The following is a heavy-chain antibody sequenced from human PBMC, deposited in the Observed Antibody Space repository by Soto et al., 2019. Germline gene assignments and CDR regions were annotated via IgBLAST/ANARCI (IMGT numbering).Heavy chain of an antibody. CDR1: GGSISSGGYY. J-gene: IGHJ4*02. CDR3: ARASMVYAHTFDY. D-gene: IGHD2-8*01. Sequence: PSETLSLTCTVSGGSISSGGYYWSWIRQHPGKGLEWIGYIYYSGSTYYNPSLKSRVTISVDTSKNQFSLKLSSVTAADTAVYYCARASMVYAHTFDYSGQATLVTVSS. CDR2: IYYSGST. V-gene: IGHV4-31*03.